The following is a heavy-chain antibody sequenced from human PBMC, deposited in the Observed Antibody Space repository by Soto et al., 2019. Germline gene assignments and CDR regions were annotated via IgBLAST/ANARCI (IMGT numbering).Heavy chain of an antibody. Sequence: SETLSLTCTVSGGSISSGGYYWSWIRQHPGKGLEWIGYIYYSGSTYYNPSLKSRVTISVDTSKNQFSLKLSSVTAADTAVYYCARGWGYSYHDRYNWFDPWGQGTLVTVSS. J-gene: IGHJ5*02. V-gene: IGHV4-31*03. CDR2: IYYSGST. CDR1: GGSISSGGYY. D-gene: IGHD5-18*01. CDR3: ARGWGYSYHDRYNWFDP.